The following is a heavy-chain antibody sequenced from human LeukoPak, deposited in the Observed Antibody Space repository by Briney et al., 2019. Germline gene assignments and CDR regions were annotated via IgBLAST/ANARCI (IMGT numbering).Heavy chain of an antibody. CDR2: TYYRSEWYS. CDR1: GDRVSSNSAA. Sequence: SQTLSLTCAISGDRVSSNSAAWNWIRQSSSRGLEWLGRTYYRSEWYSDYAVSVKSRITINPDTSKNQLSLQLNSVTPEDTAVYYCAREQDYFDYWGQGTLVTVSS. V-gene: IGHV6-1*01. J-gene: IGHJ4*02. CDR3: AREQDYFDY.